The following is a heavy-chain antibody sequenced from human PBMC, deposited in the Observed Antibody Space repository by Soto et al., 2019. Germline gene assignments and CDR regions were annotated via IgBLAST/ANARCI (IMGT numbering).Heavy chain of an antibody. CDR2: IYYSGST. D-gene: IGHD6-13*01. CDR1: GGSISSISFH. Sequence: SETLSLTCTASGGSISSISFHWGWIRQPPGKSLECIGSIYYSGSTYYSPSLKSRVTISVDTSKNQFSLKLSSVTAADTAVYYCARRERAAGTDWWFDPWGQGTLVTVS. CDR3: ARRERAAGTDWWFDP. V-gene: IGHV4-39*01. J-gene: IGHJ5*02.